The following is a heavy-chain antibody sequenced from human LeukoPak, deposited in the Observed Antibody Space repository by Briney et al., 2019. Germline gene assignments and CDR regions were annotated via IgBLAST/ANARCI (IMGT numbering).Heavy chain of an antibody. D-gene: IGHD3-22*01. CDR1: GGSFSGYY. CDR3: ARARNYYDSSDYYYEGDAFDI. J-gene: IGHJ3*02. V-gene: IGHV4-34*01. CDR2: INHSGST. Sequence: PSETLSLTCAVYGGSFSGYYWSWIRQPPGKGLEWIGEINHSGSTYYNPSLKSRVTISVDTSKNQFSLKLSSVTAADTAVYFCARARNYYDSSDYYYEGDAFDIWGQGTMVTVSS.